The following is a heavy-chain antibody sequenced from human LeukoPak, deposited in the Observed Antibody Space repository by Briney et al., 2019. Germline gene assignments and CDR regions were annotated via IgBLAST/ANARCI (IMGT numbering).Heavy chain of an antibody. V-gene: IGHV3-23*01. CDR2: ISGSGGST. D-gene: IGHD3-22*01. CDR3: AKDIRYYDSSGYLTYYYGMDV. J-gene: IGHJ6*02. CDR1: GFTFSNFA. Sequence: GGSLRLSCAASGFTFSNFAMSWVRQAPGKGLEWVSAISGSGGSTYYADSVKGRFTISRDNSKNTLYLQMNSLRAEDTAVYYCAKDIRYYDSSGYLTYYYGMDVWGQGTTVTVSS.